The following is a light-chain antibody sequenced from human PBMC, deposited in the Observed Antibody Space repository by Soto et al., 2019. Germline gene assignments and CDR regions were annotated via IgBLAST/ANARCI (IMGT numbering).Light chain of an antibody. Sequence: EIVLTQSPGTLSLSPGERATLSCRASQSVSSSYLAGYQQKPGQAPRLLIYGASSRATGIPDRFSGSGSGTDFTLTISILEPEDFAVYYCQQYGSSPTTFGQGTKVEIK. CDR2: GAS. CDR1: QSVSSSY. J-gene: IGKJ1*01. V-gene: IGKV3-20*01. CDR3: QQYGSSPTT.